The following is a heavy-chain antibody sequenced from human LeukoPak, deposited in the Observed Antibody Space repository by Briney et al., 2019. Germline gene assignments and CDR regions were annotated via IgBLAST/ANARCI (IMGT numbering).Heavy chain of an antibody. CDR3: ARGTGYMTTYY. V-gene: IGHV3-74*01. CDR1: GFTFSSYW. J-gene: IGHJ4*02. CDR2: INSDGSST. Sequence: GGSLRLSCEASGFTFSSYWMHWVRQAPGKGLVWVSRINSDGSSTSYADSVKGRFTISRDNAKNTLYLQMNSLRAEDTAVYYCARGTGYMTTYYWGQGTLVTVSS. D-gene: IGHD3-16*01.